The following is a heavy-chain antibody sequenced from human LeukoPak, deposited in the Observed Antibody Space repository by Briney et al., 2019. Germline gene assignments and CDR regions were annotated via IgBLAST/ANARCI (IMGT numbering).Heavy chain of an antibody. CDR2: IAGSGGGT. J-gene: IGHJ4*02. D-gene: IGHD2-15*01. CDR3: AKDRGYCGGGSCYSVFGY. CDR1: GFTFSSSA. Sequence: PGGSLRLSCAASGFTFSSSAMSWVRQAPGKGLQWLSFIAGSGGGTYYADSVKGRFTISRDISKNTLYLQMNSLRAEDTAVYYCAKDRGYCGGGSCYSVFGYWGQGTLVTVSS. V-gene: IGHV3-23*01.